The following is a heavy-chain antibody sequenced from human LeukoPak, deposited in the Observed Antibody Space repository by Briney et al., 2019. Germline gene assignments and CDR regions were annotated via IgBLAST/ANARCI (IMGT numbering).Heavy chain of an antibody. CDR1: GFTFSGDY. CDR2: LSSVGSST. V-gene: IGHV3-11*04. D-gene: IGHD3-10*01. CDR3: VRARGAGPGAHFDY. J-gene: IGHJ4*02. Sequence: GGSLRLSCAASGFTFSGDYMSWIRQAPGKGLEWVSYLSSVGSSTVYADSVKGRFTISRDNAKNSLFLQMNSLRAEDTAVYYCVRARGAGPGAHFDYWGQGTPVIVSS.